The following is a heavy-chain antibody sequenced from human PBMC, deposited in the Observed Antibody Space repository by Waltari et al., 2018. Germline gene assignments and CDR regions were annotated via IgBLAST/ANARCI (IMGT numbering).Heavy chain of an antibody. V-gene: IGHV1-69*05. Sequence: QVQLVQSGAEVKKPGSSVKVSCKASGDTFSSYAISWVRQAPGQGLEWMGGIIPIFGTANYAQKFQGRVTITTDESTSTAYMELSSLRSEDTAVYYCARPRSGSYPTFYYYYYGMDVWGQGTTVTVSS. J-gene: IGHJ6*02. CDR3: ARPRSGSYPTFYYYYYGMDV. D-gene: IGHD3-10*01. CDR2: IIPIFGTA. CDR1: GDTFSSYA.